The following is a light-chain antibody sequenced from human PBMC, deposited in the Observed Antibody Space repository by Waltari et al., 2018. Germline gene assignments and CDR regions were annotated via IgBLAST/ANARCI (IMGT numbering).Light chain of an antibody. CDR1: SSDVGSYNL. CDR2: EGS. Sequence: QSALTQPASVSGSPGQSITISCPGTSSDVGSYNLVSWYQQYPGKAPEVMIYEGSKRASGVSNRCAGSKAGNTASLTISGLQAEDEADYYCCSYAGSSTWVFGGGTRLTVL. V-gene: IGLV2-23*01. J-gene: IGLJ3*02. CDR3: CSYAGSSTWV.